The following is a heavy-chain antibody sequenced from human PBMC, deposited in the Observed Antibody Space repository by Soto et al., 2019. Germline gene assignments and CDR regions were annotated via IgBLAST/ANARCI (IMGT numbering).Heavy chain of an antibody. CDR3: ARQGRKGTAVAGASGDI. D-gene: IGHD6-19*01. CDR2: IYYRGRS. V-gene: IGHV4-39*01. Sequence: QLQLQESGPGLVKPSETLSLTCTVSGGSISSGSYYWGWIRQPPGKGLEWIGNIYYRGRSYYNPYLESRVAITVDTSKNQLSLNLSCVTAGDTAVYYCARQGRKGTAVAGASGDIWGQGTLVIVSS. J-gene: IGHJ4*02. CDR1: GGSISSGSYY.